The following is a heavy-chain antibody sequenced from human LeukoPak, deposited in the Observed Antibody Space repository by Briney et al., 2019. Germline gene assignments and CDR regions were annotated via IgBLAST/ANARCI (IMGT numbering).Heavy chain of an antibody. Sequence: GASVKVSCKASGYTFTGYYMHWVRQAPGQGLEWMGRINPSGGSTSYAQKFQGRVTMTRDTSTSTVYMELSSLRSEDTAVYYCAREERGGSDYGVNIDYWGQGTLVTVSS. D-gene: IGHD4-17*01. J-gene: IGHJ4*02. CDR2: INPSGGST. CDR3: AREERGGSDYGVNIDY. CDR1: GYTFTGYY. V-gene: IGHV1-46*01.